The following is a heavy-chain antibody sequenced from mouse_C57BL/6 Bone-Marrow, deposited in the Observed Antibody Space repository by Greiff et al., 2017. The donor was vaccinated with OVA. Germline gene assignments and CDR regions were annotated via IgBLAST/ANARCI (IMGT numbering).Heavy chain of an antibody. Sequence: QLQQSGAELVRPGTSVKLSCKASGYTFTSYWMHWVKQRPGQGLEWIGVIDPSDSYTNYNQKFKGKATLTVDTSSSTAYMQLSSLTSEDSAVYYCARRGYWGQGTTLTVSS. V-gene: IGHV1-59*01. J-gene: IGHJ2*01. CDR2: IDPSDSYT. CDR3: ARRGY. CDR1: GYTFTSYW.